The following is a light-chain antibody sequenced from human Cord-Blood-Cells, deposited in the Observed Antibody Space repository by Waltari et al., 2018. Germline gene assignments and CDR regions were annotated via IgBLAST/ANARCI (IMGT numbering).Light chain of an antibody. V-gene: IGKV1-5*01. CDR2: DAS. CDR1: QSISSW. J-gene: IGKJ1*01. CDR3: QQYNSYSWT. Sequence: DIPITQSSSTLSASVGDRVTITSRAIQSISSWLAWYQQKPGKAPKLLFYDASSLESGVPSRFSGSGSGTEFTLTISSLQPDDFATYYCQQYNSYSWTFGQGTKVEIK.